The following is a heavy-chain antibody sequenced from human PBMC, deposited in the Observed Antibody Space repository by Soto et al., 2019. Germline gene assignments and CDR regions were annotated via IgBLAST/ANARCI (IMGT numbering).Heavy chain of an antibody. CDR3: ARDYRAD. Sequence: PSETLSLTCAVSGDSITSNSYFWAWIRQPPGKGLEWIGSIYYSGTTYYNPSLKSRVTISVDRSENQFSLKLSSVTAEDTAVYYCARDYRADWGPGTLVTVSS. V-gene: IGHV4-39*02. J-gene: IGHJ4*02. CDR1: GDSITSNSYF. CDR2: IYYSGTT. D-gene: IGHD1-26*01.